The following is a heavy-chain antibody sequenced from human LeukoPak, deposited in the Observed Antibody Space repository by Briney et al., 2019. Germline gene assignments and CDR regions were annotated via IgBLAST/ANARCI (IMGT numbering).Heavy chain of an antibody. D-gene: IGHD2-2*01. CDR1: GFTFSSYA. V-gene: IGHV3-30-3*01. J-gene: IGHJ4*02. CDR2: IPYDGSNK. CDR3: ARDRAVPAAKTYYFDY. Sequence: GRSLRLSCAASGFTFSSYAMHWVRQAPGKGLEWVAVIPYDGSNKYYADSVKGRFTISRDNSKNTLYLQMNSLRAEDTAVYYCARDRAVPAAKTYYFDYWGKETLVTVSS.